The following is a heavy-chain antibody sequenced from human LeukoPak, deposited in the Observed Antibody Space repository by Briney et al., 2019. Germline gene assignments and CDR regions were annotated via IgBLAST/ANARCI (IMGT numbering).Heavy chain of an antibody. Sequence: PWETLSLTCALYGGSFSSYSWSWTWIRQTPEKGLEWIGEIIEKGNANYNPSLKSRVTIDLDTSKNQFSLKLTSMTAADTAMYYCARGYYPPRGYFDLWGRGTLVTVSS. J-gene: IGHJ2*01. CDR1: GGSFSSYS. CDR3: ARGYYPPRGYFDL. V-gene: IGHV4-34*01. D-gene: IGHD3-10*01. CDR2: IIEKGNA.